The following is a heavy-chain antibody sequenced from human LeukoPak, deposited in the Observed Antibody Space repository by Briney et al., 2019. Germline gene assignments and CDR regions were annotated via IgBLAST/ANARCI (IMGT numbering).Heavy chain of an antibody. Sequence: GGSLRLSCAASGVTFENYWMHWVRQAQGKGLVWVSRIYTDVSGTNYADSVKGRFTISRDNAKNTVYLHMNSLRAEDTAVYYCARGYYETTEGGNEYWGQGPLVTVS. J-gene: IGHJ4*02. CDR2: IYTDVSGT. CDR1: GVTFENYW. CDR3: ARGYYETTEGGNEY. D-gene: IGHD3-22*01. V-gene: IGHV3-74*01.